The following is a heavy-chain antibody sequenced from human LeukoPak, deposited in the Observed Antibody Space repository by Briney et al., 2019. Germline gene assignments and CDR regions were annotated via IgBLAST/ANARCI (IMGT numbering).Heavy chain of an antibody. Sequence: GGSLRLSCAASGFTFSSYAMRWVRQAPGKGLEWVAVISYDGSNKYYADSVKGRFTISRDNSKNTLYLQMNSLRAEDTAVYYCAPMITLDYWGQGTLVTVSS. CDR2: ISYDGSNK. D-gene: IGHD3-16*01. CDR3: APMITLDY. CDR1: GFTFSSYA. V-gene: IGHV3-30-3*01. J-gene: IGHJ4*02.